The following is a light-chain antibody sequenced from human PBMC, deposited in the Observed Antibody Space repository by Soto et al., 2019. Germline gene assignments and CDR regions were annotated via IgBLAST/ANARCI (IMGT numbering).Light chain of an antibody. CDR2: DAS. J-gene: IGKJ4*01. CDR3: QQYSGYPLT. Sequence: DIQMTQSPSPLSASAGDRVTNACRASQSISEFLAWYQRKPGKAPELLIYDASNLETGVPSRFSGSGSGTEFTLTITSLQPDDFASYYCQQYSGYPLTFGGGTKVDIK. V-gene: IGKV1-5*01. CDR1: QSISEF.